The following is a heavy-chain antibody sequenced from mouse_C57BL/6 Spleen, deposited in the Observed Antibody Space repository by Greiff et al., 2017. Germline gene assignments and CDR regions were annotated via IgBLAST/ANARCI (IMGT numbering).Heavy chain of an antibody. J-gene: IGHJ4*01. D-gene: IGHD1-1*01. CDR3: TTLRNYYAMDY. Sequence: VQRVESGAELVRPGASVTLSCKASGYTFTDYEMHWVKQTPVHGLEWIGAIDPETGGTAYNQKFKGKAILTADKSSSTAYMELRSLTSEDSAVYYCTTLRNYYAMDYWGQGTSVTVSS. CDR1: GYTFTDYE. CDR2: IDPETGGT. V-gene: IGHV1-15*01.